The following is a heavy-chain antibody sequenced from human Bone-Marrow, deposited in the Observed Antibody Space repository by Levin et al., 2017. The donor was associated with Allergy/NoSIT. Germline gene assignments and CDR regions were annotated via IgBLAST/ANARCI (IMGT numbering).Heavy chain of an antibody. CDR1: GFTFSSYA. V-gene: IGHV3-30-3*01. CDR2: ISYDGSNK. CDR3: ARDPRVQWLVRRGAEYFQH. J-gene: IGHJ1*01. Sequence: PGGSLRLSCAASGFTFSSYAMHWVRQAPGKGLEWVAVISYDGSNKYYADSVKGRFTISRDNSKNTLYLQMNSLRAEDTAVYYCARDPRVQWLVRRGAEYFQHWGQGTLVTVSS. D-gene: IGHD6-19*01.